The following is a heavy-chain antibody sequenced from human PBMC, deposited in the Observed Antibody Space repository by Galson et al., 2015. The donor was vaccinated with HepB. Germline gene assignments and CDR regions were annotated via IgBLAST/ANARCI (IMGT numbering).Heavy chain of an antibody. D-gene: IGHD3-9*01. CDR2: IIPLFGSA. V-gene: IGHV1-69*13. CDR1: GVTFSSYA. Sequence: SVKVSCKASGVTFSSYAISWLRQAPGQGLEWMGGIIPLFGSANYAQKLQGRVTTTADESTSTTYMELSSLRSEDTALYYCARQFDATGYYTYWGQGTLVTVSS. CDR3: ARQFDATGYYTY. J-gene: IGHJ4*02.